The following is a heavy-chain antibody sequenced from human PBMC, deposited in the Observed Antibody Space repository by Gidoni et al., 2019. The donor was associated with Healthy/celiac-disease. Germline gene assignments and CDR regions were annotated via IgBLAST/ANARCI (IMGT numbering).Heavy chain of an antibody. V-gene: IGHV3-9*01. CDR3: AKDSKGAARPLDY. D-gene: IGHD6-6*01. CDR1: GFTFDDYA. J-gene: IGHJ4*02. Sequence: DVQLVESGGGLVQPGRSLRLSCAASGFTFDDYAIHWVRQAPGKGLEWVSGISWNSGSIGYADSVKGRFTISRDNAKISLYLQMNSLRAEDTALYYCAKDSKGAARPLDYWGQGTLVTVSS. CDR2: ISWNSGSI.